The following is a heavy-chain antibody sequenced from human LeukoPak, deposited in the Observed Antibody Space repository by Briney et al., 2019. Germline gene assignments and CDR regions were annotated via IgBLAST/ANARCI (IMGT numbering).Heavy chain of an antibody. D-gene: IGHD3-22*01. V-gene: IGHV3-9*01. CDR2: ISWNSGST. Sequence: PGGSLRLSCAASGFTFDDYAVHWVRQAPGKGLEWVSGISWNSGSTGYADSVKGRFTISRDNAKNSLYPQMNSLRAEDTALYYCAKDAYDSSGCHFDYWGQGTLVTVSS. CDR1: GFTFDDYA. J-gene: IGHJ4*02. CDR3: AKDAYDSSGCHFDY.